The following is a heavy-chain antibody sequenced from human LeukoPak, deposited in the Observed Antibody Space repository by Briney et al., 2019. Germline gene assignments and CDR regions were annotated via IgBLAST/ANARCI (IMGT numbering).Heavy chain of an antibody. CDR3: AKSLVLLWFGEFDY. CDR2: ISGSGGST. J-gene: IGHJ4*02. D-gene: IGHD3-10*01. CDR1: RFTFVNFV. V-gene: IGHV3-23*01. Sequence: TGGSLRLSCAASRFTFVNFVMSWVRQAPGKGLEWVSAISGSGGSTYYADSVKGRFTISRDNSKNTLYLQMNSLRAEDTAVYYCAKSLVLLWFGEFDYWGQGTLVTVSS.